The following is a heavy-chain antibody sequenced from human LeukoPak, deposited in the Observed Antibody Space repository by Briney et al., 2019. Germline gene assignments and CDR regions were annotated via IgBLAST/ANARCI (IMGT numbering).Heavy chain of an antibody. Sequence: AETLSLTCTVSGASISSYYWSWIRQPAGKGLEWIGRIYSTGNTNYNPSPKSRVTMSVDTSKNQFSLQLSSVTAADTAVYYCARASPSHGLDDYWGQGSLVSVSS. CDR3: ARASPSHGLDDY. CDR1: GASISSYY. V-gene: IGHV4-4*07. J-gene: IGHJ4*02. CDR2: IYSTGNT.